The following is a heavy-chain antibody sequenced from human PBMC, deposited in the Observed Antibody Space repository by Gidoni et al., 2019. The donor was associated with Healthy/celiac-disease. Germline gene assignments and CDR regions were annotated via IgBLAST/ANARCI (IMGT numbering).Heavy chain of an antibody. D-gene: IGHD5-18*01. CDR3: AKVDTAMGPSKAFDI. J-gene: IGHJ3*02. Sequence: EVQLVESGGGLVQPGRSLRLSCADTGCNVDDYAIHWVRQAQGRGLEWVSGISLNSGSIGYADSVKGRFTISRDNAKNSLYLQMNSLRAEDTALYYCAKVDTAMGPSKAFDIWGQGTMVTVSS. CDR2: ISLNSGSI. CDR1: GCNVDDYA. V-gene: IGHV3-9*01.